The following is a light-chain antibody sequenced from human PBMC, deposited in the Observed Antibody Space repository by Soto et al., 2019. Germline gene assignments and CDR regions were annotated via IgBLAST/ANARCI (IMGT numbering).Light chain of an antibody. CDR2: AAS. J-gene: IGKJ3*01. CDR3: QQFGGSPLFT. V-gene: IGKV3-20*01. Sequence: EIVLTQSPGTLSLSPGERATLSCRASQSISSSYLAWYQQKPGQAPRLLIYAASTRATGIPDRFSGSGSETDFTLTISRLEPEDFAVYYCQQFGGSPLFTFGPGTKWMS. CDR1: QSISSSY.